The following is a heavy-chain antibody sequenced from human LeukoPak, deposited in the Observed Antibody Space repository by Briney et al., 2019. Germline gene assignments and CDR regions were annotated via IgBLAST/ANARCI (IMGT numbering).Heavy chain of an antibody. CDR1: GYSFTSYY. J-gene: IGHJ4*02. CDR2: INPSSGGT. V-gene: IGHV1-2*02. Sequence: ASVKVSCKPSGYSFTSYYIHWVREAPRQGLEWMGWINPSSGGTEYAQKFQGRITMTADTSISTAYMELSRLTSDETAVHYCARERGGSWYVYYWGEGTLVTVSS. D-gene: IGHD6-13*01. CDR3: ARERGGSWYVYY.